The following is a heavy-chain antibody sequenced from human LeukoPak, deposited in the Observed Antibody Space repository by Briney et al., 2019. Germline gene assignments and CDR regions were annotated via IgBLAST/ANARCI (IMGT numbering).Heavy chain of an antibody. CDR3: ARDRGFWSGDNWFDP. Sequence: PSETLSLTCTVSGGSISSYYWSWIRQPPGKGLEWIGYIYYSGSTNYNPSLKSRVTISVDTSKNQFSLKLSSVTAADTAVYYCARDRGFWSGDNWFDPWGQGTLVTVSS. D-gene: IGHD3-3*01. V-gene: IGHV4-59*01. CDR2: IYYSGST. CDR1: GGSISSYY. J-gene: IGHJ5*02.